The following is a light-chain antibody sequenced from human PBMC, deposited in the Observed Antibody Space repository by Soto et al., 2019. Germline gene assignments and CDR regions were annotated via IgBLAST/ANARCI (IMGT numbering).Light chain of an antibody. Sequence: DIQMTQSPSSLSASVGDRVTITCRASQGIRNDLGWYQQKSGKAPKCLIYAASSLQSGVPSRFSGSGSGREYTRTISSLQVEDSAVYFGLQHNGGSLTFGGGSNVDSK. J-gene: IGKJ4*01. CDR3: LQHNGGSLT. CDR2: AAS. V-gene: IGKV1-17*01. CDR1: QGIRND.